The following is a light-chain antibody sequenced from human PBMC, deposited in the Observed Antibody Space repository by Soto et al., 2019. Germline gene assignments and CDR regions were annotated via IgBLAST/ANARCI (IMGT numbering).Light chain of an antibody. J-gene: IGKJ4*01. Sequence: EIVLTQSPATLSLSPGARATLSCRASQSVSSYLAWYQQKPGQAPRLLLSDASNRATGIPAMFSGSGSGSDFTLTISSLEPEDFEFYYCQQRSNWPLTFGGGTKVEIK. V-gene: IGKV3-11*01. CDR1: QSVSSY. CDR3: QQRSNWPLT. CDR2: DAS.